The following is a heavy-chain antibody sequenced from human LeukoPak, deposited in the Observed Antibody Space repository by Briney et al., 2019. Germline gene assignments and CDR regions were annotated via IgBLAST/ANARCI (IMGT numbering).Heavy chain of an antibody. CDR2: IYTSGST. V-gene: IGHV4-4*07. J-gene: IGHJ6*03. D-gene: IGHD5-24*01. CDR1: GGSISSYY. CDR3: ARDILEMATPSYHYYYMDV. Sequence: PSETLSLTCTVSGGSISSYYWSWIRQPAGKGLEWIGRIYTSGSTNYNPSLKSRVTMSVDTSKNQFSLKLGSVTAADTAVYYCARDILEMATPSYHYYYMDVWGKGTTVTISS.